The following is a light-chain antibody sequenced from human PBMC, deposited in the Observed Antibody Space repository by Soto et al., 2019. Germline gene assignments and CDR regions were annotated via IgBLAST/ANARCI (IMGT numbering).Light chain of an antibody. V-gene: IGLV4-69*01. CDR2: LDSDGSH. CDR3: QTWGTGIHVV. Sequence: QLVLTQSPSASASLGASVKLTCTLCSGHSSYAIAWHQQQPEKGPRYLMKLDSDGSHTKWDAIPDRFSGSSSGAERYLTISSLQSEDEADYYCQTWGTGIHVVFGGGTKLTVL. J-gene: IGLJ2*01. CDR1: SGHSSYA.